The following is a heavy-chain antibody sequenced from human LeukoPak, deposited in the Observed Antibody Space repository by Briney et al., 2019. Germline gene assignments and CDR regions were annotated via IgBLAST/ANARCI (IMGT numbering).Heavy chain of an antibody. D-gene: IGHD6-13*01. CDR1: GYTFTGYY. CDR2: INPNSGGT. J-gene: IGHJ4*02. V-gene: IGHV1-2*02. Sequence: GASVKVSCKASGYTFTGYYMHWVRQAPGQGLEWMGWINPNSGGTNYAQKFQGRVTMTRDTSISTAYMELSRLRSDDTAVYYCARDIDIAAAGTFCYWGQGTLVTVSP. CDR3: ARDIDIAAAGTFCY.